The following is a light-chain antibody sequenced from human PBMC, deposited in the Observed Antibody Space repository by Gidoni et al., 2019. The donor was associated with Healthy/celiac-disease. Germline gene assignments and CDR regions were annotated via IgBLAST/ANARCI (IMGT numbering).Light chain of an antibody. V-gene: IGKV1-9*01. J-gene: IGKJ5*01. Sequence: DIQLTQSPSFLSASVGDRVTITCCASQGISSYLAWYQQKPGKAPKLLIYAASTLQSGVPSRFSGSGSGTEFTLTISSLQPEDFATYYCQQLNSYPSITFXQXTRLEIK. CDR1: QGISSY. CDR2: AAS. CDR3: QQLNSYPSIT.